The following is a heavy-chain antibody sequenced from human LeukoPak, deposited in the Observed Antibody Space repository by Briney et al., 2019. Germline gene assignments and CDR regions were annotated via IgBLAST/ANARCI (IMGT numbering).Heavy chain of an antibody. Sequence: GGSLRLSCAASGFTFSSYSMNWVRQAPGKGLEWVSYISSSSSTIYYADSVKGRFTISRDNAKNSLYLQMNSLRAEDTAVYYCARDGVGVYYDFRSGSNPYGMDVWGQGTTVTVSS. CDR1: GFTFSSYS. J-gene: IGHJ6*02. V-gene: IGHV3-48*01. CDR3: ARDGVGVYYDFRSGSNPYGMDV. CDR2: ISSSSSTI. D-gene: IGHD3-3*01.